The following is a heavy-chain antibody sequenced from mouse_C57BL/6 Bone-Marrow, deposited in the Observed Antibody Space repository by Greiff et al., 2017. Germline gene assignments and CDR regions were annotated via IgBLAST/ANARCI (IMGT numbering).Heavy chain of an antibody. J-gene: IGHJ3*01. CDR1: GFTFTDYY. CDR3: ARSRAGAY. V-gene: IGHV7-3*01. Sequence: EVKLMESGGGLVQPGGSLSLSCAASGFTFTDYYMSWFRQPPGKALEWLGFIRNKANGYTTEYSASVKGRFTISRDNSQSILYLQMNALRAEDSATYYCARSRAGAYWGQGTLVTVSA. CDR2: IRNKANGYTT. D-gene: IGHD3-3*01.